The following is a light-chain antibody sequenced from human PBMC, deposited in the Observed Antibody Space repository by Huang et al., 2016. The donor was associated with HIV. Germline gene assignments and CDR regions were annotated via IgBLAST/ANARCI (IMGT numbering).Light chain of an antibody. CDR1: QSVLYSSNNKNY. Sequence: DIVMTQSPDSLAVSLGERATINCKSSQSVLYSSNNKNYLVWYQQKPGQPPKLLIYGASTRESGVPDRFSGSGSGTECTLTISSLQAEDVAVYYCQQYYSAPLTFGGGTKVEIK. J-gene: IGKJ4*01. CDR3: QQYYSAPLT. CDR2: GAS. V-gene: IGKV4-1*01.